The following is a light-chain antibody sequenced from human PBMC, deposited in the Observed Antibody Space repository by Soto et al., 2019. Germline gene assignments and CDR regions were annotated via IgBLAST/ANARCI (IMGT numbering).Light chain of an antibody. CDR1: QSVSSTY. J-gene: IGKJ5*01. Sequence: EIVMTQSPGTLSMSPGERATLSCRSSQSVSSTYLAWYQHKPGQAPRLLIYGPSSRAAGIPDRFSGSGSGTDGTLTISRLEPEDVEVYYGHQYGSSPRTFGQGTRLEIK. CDR3: HQYGSSPRT. CDR2: GPS. V-gene: IGKV3-20*01.